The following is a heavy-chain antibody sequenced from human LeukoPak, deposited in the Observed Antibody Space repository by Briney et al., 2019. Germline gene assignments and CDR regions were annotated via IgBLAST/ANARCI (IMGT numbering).Heavy chain of an antibody. CDR3: ARDRGRRGITMRSDAFDI. Sequence: GGSLRLSCAASGFTFSDYHMNCIRQAPEKGLEWVSYISSGGGTRSYADSVKGRFTISRDNAKNSLYLQMNSLRAEDTAVYYCARDRGRRGITMRSDAFDIWGQGTMVTVSS. CDR1: GFTFSDYH. J-gene: IGHJ3*02. V-gene: IGHV3-11*01. D-gene: IGHD3-22*01. CDR2: ISSGGGTR.